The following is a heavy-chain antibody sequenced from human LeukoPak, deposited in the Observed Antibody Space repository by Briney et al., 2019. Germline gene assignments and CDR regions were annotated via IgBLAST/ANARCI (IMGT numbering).Heavy chain of an antibody. CDR2: ISSSGSTI. CDR3: AILGLTTVVTHDFDY. V-gene: IGHV3-11*04. Sequence: PGGSLRLSCAASGLTFSDYYMSWIRQAPGKGLEWVSYISSSGSTIYYADSVKGRFTISRDNAKNSLYLQMSSLRAEDTAVYYCAILGLTTVVTHDFDYWGQGTLVTVSS. D-gene: IGHD4-23*01. J-gene: IGHJ4*02. CDR1: GLTFSDYY.